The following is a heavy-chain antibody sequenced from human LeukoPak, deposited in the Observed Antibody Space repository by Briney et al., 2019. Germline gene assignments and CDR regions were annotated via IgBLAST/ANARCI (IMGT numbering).Heavy chain of an antibody. CDR3: ARGGGYCSSTSCYRYFDY. CDR1: GGSISSNY. D-gene: IGHD2-2*02. J-gene: IGHJ4*02. V-gene: IGHV4-59*01. CDR2: IYYSGST. Sequence: SETLSLTCTVSGGSISSNYWSWIRQPPGRGLEWIGYIYYSGSTNYNPSLKSRVTISVDTSKNQFSLKLSSVTAADTAVYYCARGGGYCSSTSCYRYFDYWGQGTLVTVSS.